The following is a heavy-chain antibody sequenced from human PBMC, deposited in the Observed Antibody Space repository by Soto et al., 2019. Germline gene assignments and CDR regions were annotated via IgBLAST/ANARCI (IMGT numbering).Heavy chain of an antibody. D-gene: IGHD2-2*01. V-gene: IGHV1-46*03. CDR3: ARRGCSSTSCYFLDGWFDP. CDR2: INPSGGST. Sequence: QVQLVQSGAEVKKPGASVKVSCKASGYTFTSYYMHWVRQAPGQGLEWMGIINPSGGSTSYAQKFQSRVTMTRDTSTSTVYMELSSLRSEDTAVYYCARRGCSSTSCYFLDGWFDPWGQGTLVTVSS. CDR1: GYTFTSYY. J-gene: IGHJ5*02.